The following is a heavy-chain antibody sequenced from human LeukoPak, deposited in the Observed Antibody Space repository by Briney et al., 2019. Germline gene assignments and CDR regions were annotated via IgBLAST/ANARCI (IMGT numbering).Heavy chain of an antibody. CDR2: IRYDGSNK. V-gene: IGHV3-30*02. CDR1: GFTFSSYG. CDR3: AKGQGVSSGWPEYFQH. D-gene: IGHD6-19*01. J-gene: IGHJ1*01. Sequence: GGSLRLSCAASGFTFSSYGMHWVRQAPGKGQEWVAFIRYDGSNKYYADSVKGRFTISRDNSKNTLYLQMNSLRAEDTAVYYCAKGQGVSSGWPEYFQHWGQGTLVTVSS.